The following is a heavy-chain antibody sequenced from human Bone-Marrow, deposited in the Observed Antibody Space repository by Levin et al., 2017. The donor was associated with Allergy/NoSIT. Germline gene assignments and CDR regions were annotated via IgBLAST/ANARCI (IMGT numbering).Heavy chain of an antibody. J-gene: IGHJ5*02. V-gene: IGHV4-39*01. CDR1: GGSIISSSYN. Sequence: SETLSLTCTVSGGSIISSSYNWGWIRQPPGKGLEWIATIYYSGRTHYNPSLRSRVTISVDTSKNQFSLRLGPVSAADTAVYFCARHPTGYPNWFDRWGQGTLVTVSS. CDR2: IYYSGRT. CDR3: ARHPTGYPNWFDR. D-gene: IGHD5-12*01.